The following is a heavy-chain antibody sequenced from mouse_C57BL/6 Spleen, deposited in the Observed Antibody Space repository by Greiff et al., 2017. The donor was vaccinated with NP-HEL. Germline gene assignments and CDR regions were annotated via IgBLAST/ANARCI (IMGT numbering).Heavy chain of an antibody. CDR2: ISYDGSN. J-gene: IGHJ2*01. Sequence: EVHLVESGPGLVKPSQSLSLTCSVTGYSITSGYYWNWIRQFPGNKLEWMGYISYDGSNNYNPSLKNRISITRDTSKNQFFLKLNSVTTEDTATYYCARGGYGSTLHFDYWGQGTTLTVSS. V-gene: IGHV3-6*01. D-gene: IGHD1-1*01. CDR1: GYSITSGYY. CDR3: ARGGYGSTLHFDY.